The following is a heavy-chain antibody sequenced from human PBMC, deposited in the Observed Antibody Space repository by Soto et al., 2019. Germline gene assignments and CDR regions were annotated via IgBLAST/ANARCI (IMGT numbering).Heavy chain of an antibody. CDR1: GYTFTGYA. CDR2: INAGNGNA. J-gene: IGHJ4*02. V-gene: IGHV1-3*05. Sequence: QVQLVQSGAEEKKPGASVKGSCKASGYTFTGYAMHWVRQAPGQRLEWMGWINAGNGNAKYSQKFQGRVTITRDTSASTAYMELSSLRSEDTAVYYCARAVAVPADFEYWGQGTLVTVSS. D-gene: IGHD6-19*01. CDR3: ARAVAVPADFEY.